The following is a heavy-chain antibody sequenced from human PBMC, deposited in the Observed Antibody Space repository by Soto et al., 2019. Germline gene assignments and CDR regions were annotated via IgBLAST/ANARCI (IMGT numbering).Heavy chain of an antibody. D-gene: IGHD1-26*01. Sequence: ASETLSLTCTVSGGSISSGDYYWSWIRQPPGKGLEWIGYIYYSGSTYYNPSLKSRVTISVDTSKNQFSLKLSSVTAADTAVYYCARAVDHRSEWELWGQGTLVTVSS. CDR1: GGSISSGDYY. CDR2: IYYSGST. CDR3: ARAVDHRSEWEL. V-gene: IGHV4-30-4*01. J-gene: IGHJ4*02.